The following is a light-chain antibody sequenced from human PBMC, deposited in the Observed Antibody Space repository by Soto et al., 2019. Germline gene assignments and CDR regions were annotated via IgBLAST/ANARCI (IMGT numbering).Light chain of an antibody. V-gene: IGKV3-20*01. Sequence: EIVLTQSPGTLSLSPGERATLSCRASQSVSSSYLGWYQQKVGQAPRLLIHGASSRATGIPDRFSGSGSGTDFTLTISRQEPEDFAVYYCQQYGSSSLTFGGGTKVEIK. J-gene: IGKJ4*01. CDR1: QSVSSSY. CDR2: GAS. CDR3: QQYGSSSLT.